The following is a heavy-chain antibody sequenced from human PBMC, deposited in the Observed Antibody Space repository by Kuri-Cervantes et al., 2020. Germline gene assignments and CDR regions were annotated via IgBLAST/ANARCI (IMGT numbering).Heavy chain of an antibody. CDR3: ARDKGNSGSYFGNYYYYGMDV. CDR2: ISSSSSYI. Sequence: GESLKISCAASGFTFSSYSMNWVRQAPGKGLEWVSSISSSSSYIYYADSVKGRFTISRDNAKNSLYLQMNSLRAEDTAVYYCARDKGNSGSYFGNYYYYGMDVWGQGTTVTDSS. CDR1: GFTFSSYS. V-gene: IGHV3-21*01. J-gene: IGHJ6*02. D-gene: IGHD1-26*01.